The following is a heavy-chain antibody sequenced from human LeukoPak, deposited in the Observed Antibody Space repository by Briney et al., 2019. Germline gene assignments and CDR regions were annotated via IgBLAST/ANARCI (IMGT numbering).Heavy chain of an antibody. D-gene: IGHD3-3*01. CDR1: GYTFTSYD. CDR3: ARNPYYDFCCFDY. Sequence: ASVKVSCKASGYTFTSYDINWVRQATGQGLEWMGWMNPNSGNTGYAQKFQGRVTMTRNTSISTAYMELSSLKTEDTAVYYCARNPYYDFCCFDYWGQGTLVTVSS. CDR2: MNPNSGNT. V-gene: IGHV1-8*01. J-gene: IGHJ4*02.